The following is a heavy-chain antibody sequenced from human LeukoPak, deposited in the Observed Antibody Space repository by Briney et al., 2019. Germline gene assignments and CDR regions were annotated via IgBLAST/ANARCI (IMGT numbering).Heavy chain of an antibody. CDR3: AKLRSGGPAAGNY. J-gene: IGHJ4*02. V-gene: IGHV3-23*01. Sequence: AGGSLRLSCAASGFTFSSYAMSWVRQAPGKGLEWVPTISGSDDSTYYADSVKGRFTISRDNSKNTVYLHMNSLRAEDTAVYFCAKLRSGGPAAGNYWGQGTLVTVSS. D-gene: IGHD6-13*01. CDR2: ISGSDDST. CDR1: GFTFSSYA.